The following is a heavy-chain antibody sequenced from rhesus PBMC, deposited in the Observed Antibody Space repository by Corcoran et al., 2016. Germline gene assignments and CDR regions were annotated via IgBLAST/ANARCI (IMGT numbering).Heavy chain of an antibody. D-gene: IGHD2-21*01. Sequence: QVQLQASGPALVKPSETLSLTCAVSGGAISDESYWSWLRQPPGKGLAWIGCIYWCGGGTNPNPSRKIRFPISIDTSKYQSSLQLSSATAADTALYYCYCLEQYYFDYWGQGVLVTVSS. CDR3: YCLEQYYFDY. CDR1: GGAISDESY. CDR2: IYWCGGGT. V-gene: IGHV4-106*01. J-gene: IGHJ4*01.